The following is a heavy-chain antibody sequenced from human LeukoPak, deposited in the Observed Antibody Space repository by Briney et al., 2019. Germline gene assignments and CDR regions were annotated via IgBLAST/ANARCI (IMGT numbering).Heavy chain of an antibody. CDR1: GYSFTSYW. V-gene: IGHV5-51*01. D-gene: IGHD1-26*01. Sequence: SESLKISCKGSGYSFTSYWIGWVRQMPGKGLEWMGIIYPGDSDTRYSPSFQGQVTISADKSISTAYLQWSSLKASDTAMYYCARHARYRGEGDDAFDIWGQGTMVTVSS. CDR3: ARHARYRGEGDDAFDI. CDR2: IYPGDSDT. J-gene: IGHJ3*02.